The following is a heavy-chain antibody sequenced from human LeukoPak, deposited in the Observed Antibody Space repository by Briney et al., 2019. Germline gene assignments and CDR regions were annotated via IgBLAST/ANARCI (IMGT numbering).Heavy chain of an antibody. Sequence: SETLSLTCTVSGGSISSYYWSWIRQPPGKGLEWIGDIYYSGSTNYNPSLKSRVTISVDTSKNQFSLKLSSVTAADTAVYYCARAGVATITVDYWGQGTLVTVSS. CDR2: IYYSGST. J-gene: IGHJ4*02. CDR3: ARAGVATITVDY. CDR1: GGSISSYY. D-gene: IGHD5-12*01. V-gene: IGHV4-59*01.